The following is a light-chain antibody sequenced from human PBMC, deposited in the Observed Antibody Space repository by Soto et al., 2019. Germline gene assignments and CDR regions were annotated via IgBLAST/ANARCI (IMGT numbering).Light chain of an antibody. CDR2: STS. CDR1: TGAVTSGYY. CDR3: LLYSGGPWV. Sequence: QYVVTQEPSLTVSPGGTVTLTCASSTGAVTSGYYPNWFQQKPGQAPRSLIYSTSYKHSWTPARFSGSLLGGKAALTLSGVQPEDEADYYCLLYSGGPWVFGGGTQLTVL. V-gene: IGLV7-43*01. J-gene: IGLJ7*01.